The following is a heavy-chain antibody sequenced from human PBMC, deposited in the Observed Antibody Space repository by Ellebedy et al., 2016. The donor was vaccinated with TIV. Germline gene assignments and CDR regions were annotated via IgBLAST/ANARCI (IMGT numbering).Heavy chain of an antibody. CDR2: IKIKTDGGTT. V-gene: IGHV3-15*01. CDR1: GFTFSNAW. Sequence: PGGSLRLSCAASGFTFSNAWMSWVRQAPGKGLEWVGSIKIKTDGGTTDYAAPVKGRFTISRDDSKNTLYLQMNSLKTEDTGVYYCTTFPHLGMRAFDIWGQGTMVTVSS. D-gene: IGHD7-27*01. CDR3: TTFPHLGMRAFDI. J-gene: IGHJ3*02.